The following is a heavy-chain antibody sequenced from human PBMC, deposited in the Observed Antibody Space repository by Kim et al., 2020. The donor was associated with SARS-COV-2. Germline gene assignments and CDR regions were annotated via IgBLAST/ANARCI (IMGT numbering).Heavy chain of an antibody. Sequence: NYAQKVQGWVTMTRDTSISTAYMELSRLRSDDTAVYYCARAEGGSGWSDYWGQGTLVTVSS. CDR3: ARAEGGSGWSDY. V-gene: IGHV1-2*04. D-gene: IGHD6-19*01. J-gene: IGHJ4*02.